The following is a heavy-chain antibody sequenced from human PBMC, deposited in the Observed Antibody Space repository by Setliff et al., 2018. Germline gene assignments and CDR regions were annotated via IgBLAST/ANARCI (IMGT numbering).Heavy chain of an antibody. V-gene: IGHV4-59*02. J-gene: IGHJ4*02. CDR2: MYYSGDT. Sequence: SETLSLTCTVSGGTVRGYYWSWIRQPPGKGLEWIGYMYYSGDTNYNPSLKSRVTISVDTSKDQFSLKVISMTAADTAVYYCARGRNIAARLLDSWGQGTLVTVSS. D-gene: IGHD6-6*01. CDR3: ARGRNIAARLLDS. CDR1: GGTVRGYY.